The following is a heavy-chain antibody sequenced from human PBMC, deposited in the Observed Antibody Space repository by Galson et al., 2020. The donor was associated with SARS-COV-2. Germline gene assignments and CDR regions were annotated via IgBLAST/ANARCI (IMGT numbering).Heavy chain of an antibody. D-gene: IGHD6-13*01. CDR3: ARDGGSRELVGPSYYYYYYGMDV. Sequence: GGSLRLSCAASGFTFSSYGMHWVRQAPGKGLEWVAVIWYDGSNKYYADSVKGRFTISRDNSKNTLYLQVNSRRAEDTAVYYCARDGGSRELVGPSYYYYYYGMDVWGQGTTVTVSS. V-gene: IGHV3-33*01. CDR2: IWYDGSNK. J-gene: IGHJ6*02. CDR1: GFTFSSYG.